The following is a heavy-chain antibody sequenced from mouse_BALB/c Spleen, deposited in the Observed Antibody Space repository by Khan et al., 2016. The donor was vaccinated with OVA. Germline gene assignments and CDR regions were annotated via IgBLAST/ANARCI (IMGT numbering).Heavy chain of an antibody. CDR2: ISPGSGDT. V-gene: IGHV1-77*01. J-gene: IGHJ3*01. Sequence: QVQLQQSGAELARPGASVKLSCKASGYTFTDYYINWVKQRTGQGLEWIGEISPGSGDTYYNERFKGKATLTADKSSSTAYMQLSSLTSEAAGVYCGARRNDDGYTLEYWGQGTLVTVSA. CDR3: ARRNDDGYTLEY. CDR1: GYTFTDYY. D-gene: IGHD1-2*01.